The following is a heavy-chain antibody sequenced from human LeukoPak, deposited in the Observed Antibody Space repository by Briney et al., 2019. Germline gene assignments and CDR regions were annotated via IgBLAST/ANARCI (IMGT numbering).Heavy chain of an antibody. CDR2: INPNSGGT. Sequence: ASVKVSCKASGYTFTGYYMHWVRQAPGQGLEWMGWINPNSGGTNYAQKFQGRVTMTRDTSVSTAYMELSRLRSDDTAVYYCARDRNGELRFLEWLLNPWGQGTLVTVSS. J-gene: IGHJ5*02. V-gene: IGHV1-2*02. D-gene: IGHD3-3*01. CDR1: GYTFTGYY. CDR3: ARDRNGELRFLEWLLNP.